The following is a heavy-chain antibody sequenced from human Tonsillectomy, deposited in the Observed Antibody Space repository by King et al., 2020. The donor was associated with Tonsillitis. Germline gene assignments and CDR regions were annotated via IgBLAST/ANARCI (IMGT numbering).Heavy chain of an antibody. D-gene: IGHD3-22*01. CDR1: GGSISSSSYY. CDR3: VYYYDSSGPRGAYDAFDI. V-gene: IGHV4-39*07. J-gene: IGHJ3*02. Sequence: QLQESGPGLVKPSETLSLTCTVSGGSISSSSYYWGWIRQPSGKGLEWIGSSFYSGSTYYKPSLKNRVNISVDTSRNQFSLKLSSVTAADTAVYYCVYYYDSSGPRGAYDAFDIWAQGTMVTVAS. CDR2: SFYSGST.